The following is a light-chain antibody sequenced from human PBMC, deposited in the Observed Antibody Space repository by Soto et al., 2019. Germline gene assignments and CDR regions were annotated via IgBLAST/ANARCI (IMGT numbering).Light chain of an antibody. J-gene: IGKJ1*01. CDR1: QSVGSNS. V-gene: IGKV3-20*01. CDR3: QQYDTTPRT. Sequence: EILLTQSPGALSLSPGERATLSCRASQSVGSNSLAWYQQKRGQAPRLLIYGASSRATGIPDRFSGSGSGADFTLTISRLEPEDFAVYYCQQYDTTPRTFGQGTRWISN. CDR2: GAS.